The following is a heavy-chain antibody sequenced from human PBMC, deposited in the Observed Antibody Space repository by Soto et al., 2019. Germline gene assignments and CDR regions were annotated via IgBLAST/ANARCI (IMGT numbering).Heavy chain of an antibody. D-gene: IGHD3-22*01. J-gene: IGHJ4*02. CDR3: ARDGSYDSSGYYFDY. CDR1: GFTFSSYA. CDR2: ISSSGSYI. V-gene: IGHV3-21*01. Sequence: PGGSLRLSCAASGFTFSSYAMSLVRQAPGEGLEWVSSISSSGSYIYYADSVKGRFTLSRDNVKNSLYLQMNSLRAEDTAVYYCARDGSYDSSGYYFDYWGQGTLVTVSS.